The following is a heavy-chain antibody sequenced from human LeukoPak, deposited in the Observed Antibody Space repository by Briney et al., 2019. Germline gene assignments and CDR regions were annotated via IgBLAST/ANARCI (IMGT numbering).Heavy chain of an antibody. CDR3: ARLPYLMSFDY. V-gene: IGHV4-39*01. Sequence: SETLSLTCTVSGGSISSSSYYWGWIRQPPGKGLEWIGSIYYSGSTYYNPSLKSRVTISVDTSKNQFSLKLSSVTAADTAVYYCARLPYLMSFDYWGQGTLVTVSS. J-gene: IGHJ4*02. CDR1: GGSISSSSYY. D-gene: IGHD1-26*01. CDR2: IYYSGST.